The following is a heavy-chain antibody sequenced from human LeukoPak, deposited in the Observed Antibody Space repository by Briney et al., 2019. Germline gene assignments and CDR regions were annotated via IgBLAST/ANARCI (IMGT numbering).Heavy chain of an antibody. D-gene: IGHD3-22*01. CDR2: ISSSSSYI. Sequence: GGSLRLSCAASGFTFSSYSMNWVRQAPGKGLEWVSSISSSSSYIYYADSVKGRFTISRDNAKNSLYLQMNSLRAEDTAVYYCARAMRPGAFDIWGQGTMVTVSS. J-gene: IGHJ3*02. V-gene: IGHV3-21*01. CDR1: GFTFSSYS. CDR3: ARAMRPGAFDI.